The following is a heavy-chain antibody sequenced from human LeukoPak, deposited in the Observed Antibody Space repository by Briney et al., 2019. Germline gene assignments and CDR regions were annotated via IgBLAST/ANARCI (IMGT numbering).Heavy chain of an antibody. CDR2: IKQDGSEN. V-gene: IGHV3-7*01. D-gene: IGHD2-2*01. CDR1: GFIFSTDY. Sequence: GGSLRLSCAASGFIFSTDYMTWVRQAPGKGLEWVAGIKQDGSENYYVDSVKGRFTISRDNSKNSLYLQMNSLRAEDTAVYFCARERYCTTATCYVGVPFDYWGQGTLVTVSS. CDR3: ARERYCTTATCYVGVPFDY. J-gene: IGHJ4*02.